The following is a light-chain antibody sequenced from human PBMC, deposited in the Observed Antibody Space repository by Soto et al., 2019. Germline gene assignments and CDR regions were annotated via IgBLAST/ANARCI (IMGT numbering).Light chain of an antibody. V-gene: IGKV1-33*01. J-gene: IGKJ5*01. Sequence: IEMTLYPSSLSASVGDRVTITCQASQDVSNYLNWYQQKLGKAPKLLIYDASNLETGVPSRFSGSGSGTYFSLTISSLQPEDFATYSCQPFSNLIPSAQGTRLE. CDR3: QPFSNLIP. CDR1: QDVSNY. CDR2: DAS.